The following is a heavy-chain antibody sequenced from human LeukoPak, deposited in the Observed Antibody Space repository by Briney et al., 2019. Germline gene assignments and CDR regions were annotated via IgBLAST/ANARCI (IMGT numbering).Heavy chain of an antibody. CDR2: INTDGAVT. Sequence: GGSLRLSCAASGFTFSKYWMLWVRQAPGKGLESVSRINTDGAVTTYADSVKGRFTVSGDNADNTMFLQMNSVRDEDTAVYYCATKQWLAPPPDSWGQGTPVTVSS. D-gene: IGHD6-19*01. CDR3: ATKQWLAPPPDS. V-gene: IGHV3-74*01. CDR1: GFTFSKYW. J-gene: IGHJ4*02.